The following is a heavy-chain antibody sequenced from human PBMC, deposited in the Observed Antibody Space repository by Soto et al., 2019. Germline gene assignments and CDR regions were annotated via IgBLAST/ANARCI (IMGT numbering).Heavy chain of an antibody. D-gene: IGHD1-1*01. CDR1: GFTFSSYA. CDR3: ASPRLSSDGTTPSDY. Sequence: QVQLVESGGGVVQPGRSLRLSCAASGFTFSSYAMHWVRQAPGKGLEWVAVISSDGSNKYYADSVKGRFTISRDNSKNTLYLQINSLRAEDTAVYYCASPRLSSDGTTPSDYWGQGTLVTVSS. J-gene: IGHJ4*02. CDR2: ISSDGSNK. V-gene: IGHV3-30-3*01.